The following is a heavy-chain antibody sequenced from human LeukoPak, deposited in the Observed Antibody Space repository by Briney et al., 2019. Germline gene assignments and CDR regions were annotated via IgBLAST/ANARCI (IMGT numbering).Heavy chain of an antibody. V-gene: IGHV4-39*01. CDR2: IYYSGST. CDR1: GGSISSGHYW. J-gene: IGHJ4*02. CDR3: ARRKMATTFDY. Sequence: SETLSLTCTVSGGSISSGHYWWGWIRQPPGKGLEWIGSIYYSGSTYYNPPLKSRVTISVDTSKNQFSLKLSSVTAADTAVYYCARRKMATTFDYWGQGTPVTVSS. D-gene: IGHD5-24*01.